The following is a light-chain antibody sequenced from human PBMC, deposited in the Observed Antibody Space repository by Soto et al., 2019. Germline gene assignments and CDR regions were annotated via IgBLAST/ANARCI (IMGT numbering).Light chain of an antibody. J-gene: IGLJ1*01. CDR2: EVT. CDR3: SSYTFTSTLYV. Sequence: QSALTQPASVSGSPGQSITLSCTGTSSDVGGHNYVSWYQQHPGKAPKLMIYEVTNRPSGVSNRFSGSKSGNTASLTISGLQAEDEADYYCSSYTFTSTLYVFGTRTKVTVL. V-gene: IGLV2-14*01. CDR1: SSDVGGHNY.